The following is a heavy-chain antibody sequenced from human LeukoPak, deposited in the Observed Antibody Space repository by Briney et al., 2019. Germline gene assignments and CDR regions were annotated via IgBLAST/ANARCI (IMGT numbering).Heavy chain of an antibody. CDR2: IYYSGST. CDR1: GGSISSCY. D-gene: IGHD1-26*01. CDR3: ARMYSGTYYYYYYMDV. J-gene: IGHJ6*03. Sequence: SETPSLTCTVSGGSISSCYWSWIRQPPGKGLEWIGYIYYSGSTNYNPSLKSRVTISVDTSKNQFSLKLSSVTAADTAVYYCARMYSGTYYYYYYMDVWGKGTTVTVSS. V-gene: IGHV4-59*01.